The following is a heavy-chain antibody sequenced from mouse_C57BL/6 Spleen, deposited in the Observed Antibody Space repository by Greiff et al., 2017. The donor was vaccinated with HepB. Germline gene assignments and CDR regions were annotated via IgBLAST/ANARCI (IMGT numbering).Heavy chain of an antibody. CDR1: GYSFTGYY. V-gene: IGHV1-42*01. CDR3: ARPIYPYYYGSSYWYFDV. CDR2: FNPSTGGT. Sequence: VQLQQSGPELVKPGASVKISCKASGYSFTGYYMNWVKQSPEKSLEWIGEFNPSTGGTTYNQKFKAKATLTVDKSSSTAYMQLKSLTSEDSAVYYCARPIYPYYYGSSYWYFDVWGTGTTVTVSS. J-gene: IGHJ1*03. D-gene: IGHD1-1*01.